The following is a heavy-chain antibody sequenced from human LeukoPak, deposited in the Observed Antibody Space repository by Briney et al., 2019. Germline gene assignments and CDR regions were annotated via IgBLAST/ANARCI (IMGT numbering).Heavy chain of an antibody. J-gene: IGHJ3*02. CDR3: ASGWSGHDAFDI. CDR2: INPSGSRT. Sequence: ASVKVSCKASGYTVTSYYMLGVRQPPGQGLEGMGIINPSGSRTSYAQKFQGRVTMTRDTSTSTVYMELSSLRSEDTAVYYCASGWSGHDAFDIWGQGTMVTVSS. D-gene: IGHD6-19*01. CDR1: GYTVTSYY. V-gene: IGHV1-46*01.